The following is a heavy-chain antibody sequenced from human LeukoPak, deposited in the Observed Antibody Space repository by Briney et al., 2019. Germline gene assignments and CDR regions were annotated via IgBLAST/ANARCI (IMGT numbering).Heavy chain of an antibody. CDR2: IYYSGST. Sequence: SETLSLTCTVSGGSISSSSYYWGWIRQPPGKGLVWIGIIYYSGSTYYNPSLKSRVTISVDTSKNQFSLKLSSVTAADTAVYYCARSTDYDSSGYYYPTYYYFDYWGQGTLVTVSS. D-gene: IGHD3-22*01. CDR3: ARSTDYDSSGYYYPTYYYFDY. V-gene: IGHV4-39*01. CDR1: GGSISSSSYY. J-gene: IGHJ4*02.